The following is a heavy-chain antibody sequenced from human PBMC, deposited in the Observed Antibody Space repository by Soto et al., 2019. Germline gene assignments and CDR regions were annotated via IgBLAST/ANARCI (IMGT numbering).Heavy chain of an antibody. D-gene: IGHD1-1*01. CDR1: GGSISSSNW. Sequence: SETLSLTCAVSGGSISSSNWWSWVRQSPGKGLEWIGEVHQGGSTNYSPSLKNRVTISVDKSKNQFSLKLTSATAADTAVYYCTKHAGNGPYFDFWGQGTLVTSPQ. CDR2: VHQGGST. V-gene: IGHV4-4*02. J-gene: IGHJ4*02. CDR3: TKHAGNGPYFDF.